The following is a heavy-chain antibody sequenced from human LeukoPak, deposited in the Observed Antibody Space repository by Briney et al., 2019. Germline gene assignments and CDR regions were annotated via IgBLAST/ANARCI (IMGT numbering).Heavy chain of an antibody. J-gene: IGHJ4*02. Sequence: PSETLSLTRTVSGGSISSSSYYWGWIRQPPGKGLEWIGSIYYSGSTYYNPSLKSRVTISVDTSKNQFSLKLSSVTAADTAVYYCARRGTYYDFWSGMGALGYFDYWGQGTLVTVSS. D-gene: IGHD3-3*01. CDR2: IYYSGST. V-gene: IGHV4-39*01. CDR3: ARRGTYYDFWSGMGALGYFDY. CDR1: GGSISSSSYY.